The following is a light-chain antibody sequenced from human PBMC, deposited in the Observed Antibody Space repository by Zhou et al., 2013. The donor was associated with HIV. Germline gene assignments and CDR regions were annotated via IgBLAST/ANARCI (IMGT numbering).Light chain of an antibody. CDR2: GGT. V-gene: IGKV3-20*01. J-gene: IGKJ4*01. CDR3: QQYNRWPPLT. CDR1: QSVNSAY. Sequence: EIVLTQSPGTLSLSPGERATVSCRASQSVNSAYLAWYQQKPGQAPRLLIYGGTDRATGIPVRFSGSGSGTEFTLTIAGLQSEDVAVYYCQQYNRWPPLTFGGGTQVEIK.